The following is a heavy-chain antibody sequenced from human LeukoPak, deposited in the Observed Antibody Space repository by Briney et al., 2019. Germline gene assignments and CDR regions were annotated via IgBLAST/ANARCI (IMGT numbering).Heavy chain of an antibody. CDR3: ARTDTAMAAYYYYYMDV. Sequence: SVKVSCKASGGTFSSYAISWVRQAPGQGLEWMGGIIPIIGTANYAQKFQGRVTITTDESTSTAYMGLSSLRSEDTAVYYCARTDTAMAAYYYYYMDVWGKGTTVTVSS. CDR2: IIPIIGTA. J-gene: IGHJ6*03. CDR1: GGTFSSYA. V-gene: IGHV1-69*05. D-gene: IGHD5-18*01.